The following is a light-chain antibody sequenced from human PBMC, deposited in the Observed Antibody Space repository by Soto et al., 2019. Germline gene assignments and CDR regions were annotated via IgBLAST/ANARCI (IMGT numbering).Light chain of an antibody. CDR3: QQYDSYSYT. V-gene: IGKV1-5*03. CDR1: QTISAW. Sequence: DIQMTQSPSTLSASVGDRVTITCRASQTISAWLAWYQQKPGKAPKLLIYKASNLESGVPSRFSGSGSGTEFTLTISSLQPDDFATYYCQQYDSYSYTFGHGTQLEIK. CDR2: KAS. J-gene: IGKJ2*01.